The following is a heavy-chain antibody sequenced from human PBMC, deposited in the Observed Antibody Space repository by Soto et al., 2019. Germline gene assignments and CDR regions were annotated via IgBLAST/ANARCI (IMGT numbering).Heavy chain of an antibody. Sequence: EVQLVESGGGLVQPGRSLRLSCAASGFTFDDYAMHWVQQAPGKGLEWVSGISWNSGSIGYADSVKGRFTISRDNAKNSLYLQMNSLRAEDTALYYCAKDSATPEDYYYYYYMDVWGKGTTVTVSS. CDR1: GFTFDDYA. V-gene: IGHV3-9*01. CDR3: AKDSATPEDYYYYYYMDV. D-gene: IGHD2-15*01. J-gene: IGHJ6*03. CDR2: ISWNSGSI.